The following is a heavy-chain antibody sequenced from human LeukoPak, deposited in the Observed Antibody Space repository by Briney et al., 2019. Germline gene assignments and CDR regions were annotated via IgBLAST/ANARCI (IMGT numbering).Heavy chain of an antibody. J-gene: IGHJ3*02. CDR1: GFTFDDYA. Sequence: GGSLRLSCAASGFTFDDYAMHWVRQAPGKGLEWVSGISWNSGSIGYADSVKGRFTIFRDNAKNSLYLQMNSLRAEDMALYYCAKDKGSSWYPYDAFDIWGQGTMVTVSS. V-gene: IGHV3-9*03. CDR3: AKDKGSSWYPYDAFDI. CDR2: ISWNSGSI. D-gene: IGHD6-13*01.